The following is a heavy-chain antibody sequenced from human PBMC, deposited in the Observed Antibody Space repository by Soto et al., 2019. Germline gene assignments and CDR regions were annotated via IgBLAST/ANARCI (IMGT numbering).Heavy chain of an antibody. Sequence: GGSLRLSCAASGFSFSSYSMNWVRQAPGKGLEWVSSISSSSSYIYYADSVKGRFTISRDNAKNSLYLQMNSLRAEDTAVYYCARDSTGGLWFGELLSSYYYGMDVWGQGTTVTVSS. V-gene: IGHV3-21*01. CDR3: ARDSTGGLWFGELLSSYYYGMDV. J-gene: IGHJ6*02. CDR1: GFSFSSYS. D-gene: IGHD3-10*01. CDR2: ISSSSSYI.